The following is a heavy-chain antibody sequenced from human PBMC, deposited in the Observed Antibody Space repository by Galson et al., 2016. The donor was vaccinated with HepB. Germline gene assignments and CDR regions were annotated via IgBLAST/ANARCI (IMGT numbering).Heavy chain of an antibody. CDR1: GYNFIGYY. CDR3: RREGYYDSSAYYPQDFAFDR. CDR2: INPNSGDT. Sequence: SVKVSCKASGYNFIGYYIHWVRQAPGQGLEWMGRINPNSGDTNYGQQFQGRVTMTRDTSISTAYMELSSLRSNDTAVYYCRREGYYDSSAYYPQDFAFDRRGQGMMV. V-gene: IGHV1-2*06. J-gene: IGHJ3*01. D-gene: IGHD3-22*01.